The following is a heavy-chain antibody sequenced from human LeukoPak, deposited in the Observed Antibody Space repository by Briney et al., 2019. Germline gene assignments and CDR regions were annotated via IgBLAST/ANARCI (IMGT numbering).Heavy chain of an antibody. CDR1: GYTFTAYY. CDR3: ARVLSEQQLVTAGVYYFDY. J-gene: IGHJ4*02. V-gene: IGHV1-2*06. Sequence: GASVKVSCKASGYTFTAYYIHWVRQAPGQGLEWMGRINPKNGDTNYAQKFQDRVTMTRDTSMSAAYMEISRLTYDDTAVYYCARVLSEQQLVTAGVYYFDYWGQGTLVTVSS. D-gene: IGHD6-13*01. CDR2: INPKNGDT.